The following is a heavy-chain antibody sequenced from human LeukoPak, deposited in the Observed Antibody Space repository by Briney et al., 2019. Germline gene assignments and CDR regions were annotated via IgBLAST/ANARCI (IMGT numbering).Heavy chain of an antibody. Sequence: GESPKISCKGSGYNFTSYWIGWVRQMPGKGLEWMGIIYPSDSDTRYSPSLQGQVTISADKSISTAYLQWSSLKASDTAMYYCARGGYSGSYYDYFDYWGQGTLVTVSS. CDR1: GYNFTSYW. CDR3: ARGGYSGSYYDYFDY. CDR2: IYPSDSDT. V-gene: IGHV5-51*01. J-gene: IGHJ4*02. D-gene: IGHD1-26*01.